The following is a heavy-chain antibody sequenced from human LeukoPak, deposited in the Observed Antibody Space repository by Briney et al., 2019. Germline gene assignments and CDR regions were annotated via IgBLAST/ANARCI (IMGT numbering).Heavy chain of an antibody. CDR2: TTSSGKTI. V-gene: IGHV3-48*01. Sequence: GGSLRLSCAASGFTFSSYTMNWVRQAPGKGLEWVSYTTSSGKTIYYADSLEGRFTISRDNAKNSLYLQMSSLRAEDTALYYCARQAICGDNFYYRYLDLWGQGTLVTVSS. CDR1: GFTFSSYT. CDR3: ARQAICGDNFYYRYLDL. D-gene: IGHD2-21*01. J-gene: IGHJ4*02.